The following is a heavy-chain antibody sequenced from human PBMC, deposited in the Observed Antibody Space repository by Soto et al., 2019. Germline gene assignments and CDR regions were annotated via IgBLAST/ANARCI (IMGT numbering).Heavy chain of an antibody. CDR3: TRAQDTSGTFFFFYFYGMDV. Sequence: PGGSLRLSCAASGFTFSDAWMSWVRQAPGKGLEWVGRVKRKTDGGTTDYAAPVKGRFTISRDDSKSIAYLEMNSLKTEDTAVYYCTRAQDTSGTFFFFYFYGMDVWGQGTTVTVSS. CDR2: VKRKTDGGTT. CDR1: GFTFSDAW. D-gene: IGHD3-22*01. J-gene: IGHJ6*02. V-gene: IGHV3-15*01.